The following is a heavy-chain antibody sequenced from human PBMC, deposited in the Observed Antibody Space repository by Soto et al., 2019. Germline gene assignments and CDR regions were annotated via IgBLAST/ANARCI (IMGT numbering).Heavy chain of an antibody. V-gene: IGHV2-26*01. J-gene: IGHJ5*02. D-gene: IGHD6-19*01. CDR1: GLSITDSEMG. CDR3: ARRHLAVAVSPWFDP. CDR2: IDSSGEK. Sequence: QVTLKESGPVLVNPTETLTLGCTVSGLSITDSEMGVSWIRQPPGQPLEWLAHIDSSGEKSYRTFLKSRLAISKDTSKSQIVLTMTNMDPADTATYYCARRHLAVAVSPWFDPWGQGIPVTVSS.